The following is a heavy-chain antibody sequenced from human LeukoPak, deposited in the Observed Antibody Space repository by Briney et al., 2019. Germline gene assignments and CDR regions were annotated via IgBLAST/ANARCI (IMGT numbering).Heavy chain of an antibody. CDR3: ARGRYDSSGYYSIFDY. V-gene: IGHV3-21*01. J-gene: IGHJ4*02. CDR1: GFTFSNYN. CDR2: ISRTSIYM. Sequence: GGSLRLSCAASGFTFSNYNMNWVRQAPGKGLEWVSSISRTSIYMYYADSVKGRFTISRDNAKKSLYLQMNSLRAEDTAVYYCARGRYDSSGYYSIFDYWGQGTLVTVSS. D-gene: IGHD3-22*01.